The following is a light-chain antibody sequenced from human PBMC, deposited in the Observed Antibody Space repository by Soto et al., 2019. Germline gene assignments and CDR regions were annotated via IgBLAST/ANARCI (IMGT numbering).Light chain of an antibody. J-gene: IGKJ3*01. CDR3: QKYSSVPV. CDR2: AAS. Sequence: DIQMTQSPTSLSASVGDRVTITCRASQGIRNYVAWYQQIPGKAPKLLIYAASTLQSGVPSRFSGSGSGTHFTLTINGLQPDDGATYSCQKYSSVPVFGPGTKVEIK. V-gene: IGKV1-27*01. CDR1: QGIRNY.